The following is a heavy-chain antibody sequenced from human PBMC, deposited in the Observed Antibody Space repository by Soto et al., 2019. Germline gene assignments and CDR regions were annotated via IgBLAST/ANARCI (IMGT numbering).Heavy chain of an antibody. CDR3: ARVGIAAAGTDHYYYYGMDV. Sequence: GASVKVSCKASGYTFTGYYMHWVRQAPGQGLEWMGWINPNSGGTNYAQKFQGRVTMTRDTSISTAYMELSRLRSDDTAVYYCARVGIAAAGTDHYYYYGMDVWGQGTTVTVSS. CDR1: GYTFTGYY. J-gene: IGHJ6*02. CDR2: INPNSGGT. D-gene: IGHD6-13*01. V-gene: IGHV1-2*02.